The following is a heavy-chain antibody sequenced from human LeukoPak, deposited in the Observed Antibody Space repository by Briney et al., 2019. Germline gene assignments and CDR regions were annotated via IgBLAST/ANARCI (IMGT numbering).Heavy chain of an antibody. D-gene: IGHD6-19*01. J-gene: IGHJ4*02. CDR2: ISYDGSNK. CDR1: GFTFSSKG. Sequence: GGSLRLSCAASGFTFSSKGMHWVRQAPGKGLEWVAVISYDGSNKKYADSVKGRFTISRDNSKNTLYLQMNSLRVEDTAVYYGAKAEHRSSIAVAGLDYWGQGTLVTVSS. V-gene: IGHV3-30*18. CDR3: AKAEHRSSIAVAGLDY.